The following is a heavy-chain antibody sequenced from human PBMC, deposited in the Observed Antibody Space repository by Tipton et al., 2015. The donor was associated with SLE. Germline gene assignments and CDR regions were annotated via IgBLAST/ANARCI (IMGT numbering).Heavy chain of an antibody. J-gene: IGHJ4*02. CDR2: ISNSETT. Sequence: TLSLTCTVPGGSISSHYWSWIRQAPGKGLEWIGYISNSETTSYNPSLKSRVTISLDTSKNQFSLKLRSVTAADTAVYYCARGRGHQLVNYWGQGFLVSVSS. CDR1: GGSISSHY. CDR3: ARGRGHQLVNY. D-gene: IGHD6-13*01. V-gene: IGHV4-59*11.